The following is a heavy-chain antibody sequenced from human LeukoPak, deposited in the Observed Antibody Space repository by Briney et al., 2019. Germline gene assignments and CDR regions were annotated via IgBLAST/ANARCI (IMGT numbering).Heavy chain of an antibody. Sequence: ASVKVSCKASGYTFTSYGISWVRQAPGQGLEWMGWISAYNGNTNYAQKLQGRVTMTTDTSTSTAYMELRSLRSDDTAVYYCAGVPFDCSSTSCYINNWFDPWGQGTLVTVSS. CDR1: GYTFTSYG. D-gene: IGHD2-2*02. J-gene: IGHJ5*02. V-gene: IGHV1-18*01. CDR2: ISAYNGNT. CDR3: AGVPFDCSSTSCYINNWFDP.